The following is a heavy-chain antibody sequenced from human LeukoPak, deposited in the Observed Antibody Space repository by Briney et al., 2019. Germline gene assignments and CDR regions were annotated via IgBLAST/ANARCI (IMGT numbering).Heavy chain of an antibody. CDR3: VREDGSGYYYAY. J-gene: IGHJ4*02. CDR1: GYSISSGYY. D-gene: IGHD3-22*01. Sequence: PSETLSLTCTVSGYSISSGYYWGWIRQPPGKGLEWIGSIYRSGGTYYNPSLKSRVTISVDTSKNQFSLRLSSVTAADTAVYYCVREDGSGYYYAYWGQGTLVTVSS. CDR2: IYRSGGT. V-gene: IGHV4-38-2*02.